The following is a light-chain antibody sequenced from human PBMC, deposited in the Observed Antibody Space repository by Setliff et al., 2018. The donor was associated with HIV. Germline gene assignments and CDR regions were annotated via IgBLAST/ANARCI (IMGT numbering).Light chain of an antibody. CDR1: SSDIGRYNL. CDR3: CSNTGSNTYV. V-gene: IGLV2-23*01. Sequence: QSALTRPASVSGSPGQSITISCTGTSSDIGRYNLVSWYQQYPGKAPKLMIYQATKRPSGVSNRFSGSKSGNTASLTISGLQAEDEADYYCCSNTGSNTYVIGSGTKVTV. J-gene: IGLJ1*01. CDR2: QAT.